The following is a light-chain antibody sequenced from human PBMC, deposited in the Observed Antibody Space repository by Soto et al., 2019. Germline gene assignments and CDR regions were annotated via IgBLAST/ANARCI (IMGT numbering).Light chain of an antibody. V-gene: IGLV1-44*01. J-gene: IGLJ2*01. Sequence: QSVLTQPPSASGTPGQSVTISCSGSSANIGRNDVHWYRQLSPRAAPILIYDTNQQPTGGPDRFSGCTSASSASLAIHALLSADEDDYHCAACYDSLNGPVFGGGTKLTVL. CDR1: SANIGRND. CDR2: DTN. CDR3: AACYDSLNGPV.